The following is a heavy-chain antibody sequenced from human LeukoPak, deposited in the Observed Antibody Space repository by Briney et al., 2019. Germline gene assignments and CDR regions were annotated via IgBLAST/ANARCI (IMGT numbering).Heavy chain of an antibody. CDR2: NSGSGGST. D-gene: IGHD5-18*01. J-gene: IGHJ6*03. CDR1: GFTFNSYA. Sequence: GGSLRLSCAASGFTFNSYAMSWVRQAPGKGLEWVSDNSGSGGSTYYADSVKGRFTISRDNSKNTLYLQMNSLRAEDTAVYYCAKPGDSAMGYYYYYYMDVWGKGTTVTVSS. V-gene: IGHV3-23*01. CDR3: AKPGDSAMGYYYYYYMDV.